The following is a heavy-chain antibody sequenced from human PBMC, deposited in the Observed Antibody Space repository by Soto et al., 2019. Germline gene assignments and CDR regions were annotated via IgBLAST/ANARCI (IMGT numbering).Heavy chain of an antibody. CDR2: IYSGGTT. Sequence: EVQLVESGGGLVQPGGSLRLSCAASGFTVSNNYMICFRLPPGKGLEWVSLIYSGGTTYYADSVKGRFTISRDNSKNTLYPQMNSLRVEDTAVYYCARNGWGMATVGMWGPGTLVTVSS. J-gene: IGHJ4*02. V-gene: IGHV3-53*01. CDR3: ARNGWGMATVGM. CDR1: GFTVSNNY. D-gene: IGHD4-4*01.